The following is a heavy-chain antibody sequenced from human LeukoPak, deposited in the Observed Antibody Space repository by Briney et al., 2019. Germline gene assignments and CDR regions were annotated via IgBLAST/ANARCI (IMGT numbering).Heavy chain of an antibody. D-gene: IGHD3-16*01. V-gene: IGHV4-4*09. CDR2: IYTSGST. CDR3: ATAVGGAIYFQH. CDR1: GGSISTYY. Sequence: PSETLSLTCTVSGGSISTYYWSWVRQPPGKGLEWIGYIYTSGSTNYNPSLKSRVTISVDTSKNQFSLKLSSVTAADTAVYYCATAVGGAIYFQHWGQGTLVTVSS. J-gene: IGHJ1*01.